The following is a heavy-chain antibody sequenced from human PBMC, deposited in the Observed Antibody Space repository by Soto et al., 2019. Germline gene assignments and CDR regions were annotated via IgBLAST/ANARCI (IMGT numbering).Heavy chain of an antibody. CDR2: IYYSGST. CDR3: ARTRLRYFDWTLDY. Sequence: SETLSLTCTVSGCSISSYYWSWIRQPPGKGLEWIGYIYYSGSTNYNPSLKSRVTISVDTSKNQFSLKLSSVTAADTAVYYCARTRLRYFDWTLDYWGQGTLVTVSS. D-gene: IGHD3-9*01. J-gene: IGHJ4*02. CDR1: GCSISSYY. V-gene: IGHV4-59*01.